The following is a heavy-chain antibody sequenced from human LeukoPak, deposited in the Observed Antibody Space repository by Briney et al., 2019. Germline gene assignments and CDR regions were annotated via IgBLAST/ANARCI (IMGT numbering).Heavy chain of an antibody. J-gene: IGHJ4*02. CDR3: AGHHPRNTVDF. CDR1: GGSISSYY. D-gene: IGHD2/OR15-2a*01. V-gene: IGHV4-59*08. CDR2: IYYSGST. Sequence: SETLSLTCTVSGGSISSYYWSWIRQPPGKGLEWIGYIYYSGSTNYNPPLKSRVTISVDTSKNQFSLKLSSVTAADTAVYYCAGHHPRNTVDFWGQGTLVTVSS.